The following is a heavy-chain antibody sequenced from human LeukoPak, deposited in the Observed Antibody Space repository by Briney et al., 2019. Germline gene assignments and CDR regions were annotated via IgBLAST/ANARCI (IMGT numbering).Heavy chain of an antibody. J-gene: IGHJ4*02. D-gene: IGHD3-10*01. V-gene: IGHV3-74*01. CDR3: TRDTFGARDY. Sequence: GGSLRLSCAASGFTFSSNWMHWIRQVPGEGLVWVARINPDGSDTSYADSVKGRFTISRDNAKNTLYLQMNSLRVEDTALYYCTRDTFGARDYWGQGTLVTVSS. CDR1: GFTFSSNW. CDR2: INPDGSDT.